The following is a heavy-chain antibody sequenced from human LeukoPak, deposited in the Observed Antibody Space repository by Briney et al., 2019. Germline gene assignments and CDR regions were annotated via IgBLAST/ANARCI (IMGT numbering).Heavy chain of an antibody. J-gene: IGHJ4*02. CDR1: GDSVSSNTAT. CDR3: ASSESGGFLFAY. Sequence: SQTLSLTCAISGDSVSSNTATWNWIRQSPSRGLEWLGRTYYRSKWSNDYAVSVRSRITINPDTSKNLFSLHLNSVTPEDTGVYFCASSESGGFLFAYWGQGTLVTVSS. CDR2: TYYRSKWSN. V-gene: IGHV6-1*01. D-gene: IGHD2-15*01.